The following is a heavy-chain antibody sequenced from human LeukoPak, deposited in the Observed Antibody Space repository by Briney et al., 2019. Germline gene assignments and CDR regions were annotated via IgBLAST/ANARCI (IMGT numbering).Heavy chain of an antibody. CDR1: GFTFSTYA. J-gene: IGHJ4*02. CDR3: AKPRVPGQSYFDY. D-gene: IGHD1-14*01. CDR2: ITDNGDNT. Sequence: GGSLRLSCAASGFTFSTYAMSWVRRAPWKGLEWVSAITDNGDNTYYADSVKGRFTISRDNSKSTLYLQMNSLGAEDTAVYYCAKPRVPGQSYFDYWGQGTLVTVSS. V-gene: IGHV3-23*01.